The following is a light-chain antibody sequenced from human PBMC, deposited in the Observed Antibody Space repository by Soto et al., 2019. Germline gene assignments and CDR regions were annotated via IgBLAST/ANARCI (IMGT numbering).Light chain of an antibody. J-gene: IGKJ1*01. CDR3: QQYGSSRWT. CDR2: GAS. CDR1: QTVSSSH. Sequence: EVALTQSPGTLSLSPGERATLSCRASQTVSSSHLAWYQQKPGQAPRLLIYGASSRATGIPDRFSGSGCGTDFTLTIRRLEPEDFALYYCQQYGSSRWTFGQGTKVEIK. V-gene: IGKV3-20*01.